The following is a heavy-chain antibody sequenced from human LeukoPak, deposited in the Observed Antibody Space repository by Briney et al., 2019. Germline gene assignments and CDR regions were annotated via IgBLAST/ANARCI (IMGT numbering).Heavy chain of an antibody. V-gene: IGHV3-48*03. J-gene: IGHJ4*02. CDR3: ARDRGSVVVPAALDY. CDR2: ISSSGSTI. Sequence: GGSLRLSCAASGFTFSSYEMNWVRQAPGKGLEWASYISSSGSTIYYADSVKGRFTISRDNAKNSLYLQMNSLRAEDTAVYYCARDRGSVVVPAALDYWGQGTLVTVSS. CDR1: GFTFSSYE. D-gene: IGHD2-2*01.